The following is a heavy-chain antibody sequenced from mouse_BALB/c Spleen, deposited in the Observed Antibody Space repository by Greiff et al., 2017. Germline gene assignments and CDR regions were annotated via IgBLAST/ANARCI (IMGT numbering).Heavy chain of an antibody. J-gene: IGHJ2*01. CDR1: GFTFSDYY. CDR3: ARDEDRYDEGAGY. D-gene: IGHD2-14*01. Sequence: EVKLMESGGGLVKPGGSLKLSCAASGFTFSDYYMYWVRQTPEKRLEWVATISDGGSYTYYPDSVKGRFPISRDNAKNNLYLQISSLKSEDTAMYYCARDEDRYDEGAGYWGQGTTLTVSS. CDR2: ISDGGSYT. V-gene: IGHV5-4*02.